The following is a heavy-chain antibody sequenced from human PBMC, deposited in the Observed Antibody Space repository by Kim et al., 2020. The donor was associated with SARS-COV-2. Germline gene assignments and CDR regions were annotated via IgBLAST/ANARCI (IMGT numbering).Heavy chain of an antibody. Sequence: ASVKVSCKASGYTFTSYGISWVRQAPGQGLEWMGWISAYNGNTNYAQKLQGRVTMTTDTSTSTAYMELRSLRSDDTAVYYCARGRLWFGELLLGAFDYWGQGTLVTVSS. CDR3: ARGRLWFGELLLGAFDY. D-gene: IGHD3-10*01. J-gene: IGHJ4*02. V-gene: IGHV1-18*04. CDR1: GYTFTSYG. CDR2: ISAYNGNT.